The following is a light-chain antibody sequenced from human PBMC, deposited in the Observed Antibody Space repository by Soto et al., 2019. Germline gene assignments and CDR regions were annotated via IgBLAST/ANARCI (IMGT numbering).Light chain of an antibody. CDR3: QQYYTYPWT. CDR2: QAS. J-gene: IGKJ1*01. Sequence: DIQMTQSPSTLSASVGDRVTITCRASESIRSWLAWHQQKPGKAPKLLIFQASNLKSGVPSRFSGSESGTDFTLTISGLQPDDFATYYCQQYYTYPWTFGQGTKVEIK. CDR1: ESIRSW. V-gene: IGKV1-5*03.